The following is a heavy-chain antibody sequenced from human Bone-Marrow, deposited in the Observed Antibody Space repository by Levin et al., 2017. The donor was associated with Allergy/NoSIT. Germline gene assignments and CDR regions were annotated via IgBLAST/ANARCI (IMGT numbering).Heavy chain of an antibody. CDR3: ARGPYCGGDCYPAPYYFDY. V-gene: IGHV1-18*01. D-gene: IGHD2-21*02. CDR1: GYTFTSYG. J-gene: IGHJ4*02. CDR2: ISAYNGNT. Sequence: ASVKVSCKASGYTFTSYGISWVRQAPGQGLEWMGWISAYNGNTNYAQKLQGRVTMTTDTSTSTAYMELRSLRSDDTAVYYCARGPYCGGDCYPAPYYFDYWGQGTLVTVSS.